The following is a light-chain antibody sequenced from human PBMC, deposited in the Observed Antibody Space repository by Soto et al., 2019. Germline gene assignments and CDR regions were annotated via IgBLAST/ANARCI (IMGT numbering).Light chain of an antibody. CDR3: MQYAHWPHT. V-gene: IGKV2-30*01. Sequence: DVVLTQSPLSLPATLGQPASISCRSSQSLVNSAGTTCLSWFQQRPGQSPRLLISQVSNRDSGVPDRFSGTWSGADFTLRISRVEAEDVGSYYCMQYAHWPHTFGQGTKLEIK. J-gene: IGKJ2*01. CDR2: QVS. CDR1: QSLVNSAGTTC.